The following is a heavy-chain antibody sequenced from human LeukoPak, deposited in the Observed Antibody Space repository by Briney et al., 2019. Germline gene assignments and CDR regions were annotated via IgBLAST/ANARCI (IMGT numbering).Heavy chain of an antibody. D-gene: IGHD1-26*01. Sequence: ASVKVSCKASGYTFTSYAMHWVRQAPGQRLEWMGWINAGNGNTKYSQKFQGRVTITRDTSASTAYMELSSLRSEDTAVYYCARWRGSLFDYWGQGTLVTVSS. J-gene: IGHJ4*02. V-gene: IGHV1-3*01. CDR2: INAGNGNT. CDR3: ARWRGSLFDY. CDR1: GYTFTSYA.